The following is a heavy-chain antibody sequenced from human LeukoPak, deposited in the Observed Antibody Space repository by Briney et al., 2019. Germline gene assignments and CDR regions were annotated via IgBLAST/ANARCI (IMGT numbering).Heavy chain of an antibody. CDR2: INSDGSRT. Sequence: GGSLRLSCAASGFTFSSYGMSWVRQAPGKGLEWVSRINSDGSRTNYADSVKGRFTISGDNAKNTLYLQMNSLRAEDTAVYYCARSGRGGAFDIWGQGTMVTVSS. CDR1: GFTFSSYG. D-gene: IGHD1-26*01. J-gene: IGHJ3*02. CDR3: ARSGRGGAFDI. V-gene: IGHV3-74*01.